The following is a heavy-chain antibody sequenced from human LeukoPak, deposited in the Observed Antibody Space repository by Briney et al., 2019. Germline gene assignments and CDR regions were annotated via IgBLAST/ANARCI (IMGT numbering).Heavy chain of an antibody. J-gene: IGHJ4*02. CDR1: GFTFSDHY. Sequence: GGSLRLSCAASGFTFSDHYMDWVRQAPGKGLEWVSSITSSSTYIYYADSVRGRFTISRDNAKNSLYLQMNSLRAEDTAVYYCARDSVRHLDYWGQGTLVTVSS. D-gene: IGHD5/OR15-5a*01. CDR2: ITSSSTYI. CDR3: ARDSVRHLDY. V-gene: IGHV3-21*01.